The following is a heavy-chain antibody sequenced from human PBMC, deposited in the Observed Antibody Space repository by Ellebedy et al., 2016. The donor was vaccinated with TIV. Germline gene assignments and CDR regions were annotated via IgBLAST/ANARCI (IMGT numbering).Heavy chain of an antibody. J-gene: IGHJ6*03. CDR3: AREAVEVATIEDHYYYMDV. D-gene: IGHD5-24*01. Sequence: SETLSLTCTVSGGSISSYYWSWIRQPSGKGLEWIGYIYYSGSTNYNPSLKSRVTISVDTSKNQFSLMLSSVTAADTAVYYCAREAVEVATIEDHYYYMDVWGKGTTVTVSS. CDR1: GGSISSYY. V-gene: IGHV4-59*01. CDR2: IYYSGST.